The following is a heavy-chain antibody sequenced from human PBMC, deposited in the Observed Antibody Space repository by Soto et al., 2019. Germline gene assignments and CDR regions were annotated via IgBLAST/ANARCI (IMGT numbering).Heavy chain of an antibody. V-gene: IGHV4-59*01. Sequence: TSETLSLTCTVSGGSISSYYWSWIRQPPGKGLEWIGYIYYSGSTNYNPSLKSRVTISVATSKNQFSLKLSSVTAADTAVYYCAREGVSSSWYNYYGMDVWGQGTTVTVSS. CDR3: AREGVSSSWYNYYGMDV. CDR1: GGSISSYY. D-gene: IGHD6-13*01. J-gene: IGHJ6*02. CDR2: IYYSGST.